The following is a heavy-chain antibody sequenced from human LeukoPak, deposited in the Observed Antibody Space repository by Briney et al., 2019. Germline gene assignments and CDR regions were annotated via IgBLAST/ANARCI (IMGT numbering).Heavy chain of an antibody. J-gene: IGHJ4*02. V-gene: IGHV4-34*01. D-gene: IGHD3-22*01. CDR3: ARGEDLVVIWKYYFDY. CDR2: INHSGST. CDR1: GGSSSGYY. Sequence: PSETLSLTCAVYGGSSSGYYWSWIRQPPGKGLEWIGEINHSGSTNYNPSLKSRVTISVDTSKNQFSLKLSSVTAADTAVYYCARGEDLVVIWKYYFDYWGQGTLVTVSS.